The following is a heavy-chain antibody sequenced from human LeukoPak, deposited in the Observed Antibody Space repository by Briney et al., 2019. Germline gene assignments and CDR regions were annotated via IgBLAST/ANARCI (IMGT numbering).Heavy chain of an antibody. V-gene: IGHV4-39*07. CDR1: GGSISSSSYY. Sequence: PSETLSLTCTVSGGSISSSSYYWGWIRQPPGKGLEGIGSIYYSRSPHYNPSLKSRVTISVDTSKNQFSLKQNSVTAADTAVYYCARDSAAVAGNWFDPWGQGTLVTVSS. CDR3: ARDSAAVAGNWFDP. D-gene: IGHD6-19*01. CDR2: IYYSRSP. J-gene: IGHJ5*02.